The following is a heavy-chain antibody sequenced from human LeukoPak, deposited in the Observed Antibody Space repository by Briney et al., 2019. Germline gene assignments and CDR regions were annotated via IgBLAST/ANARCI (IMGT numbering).Heavy chain of an antibody. CDR3: ARLGDSSGYYAFDY. D-gene: IGHD3-22*01. J-gene: IGHJ4*02. CDR2: IYHSGST. Sequence: PGGSLRLSCAASGLTFSSYALSWVRQAPGKGLEWIGEIYHSGSTNYNPSLKSRVTISVDKSKNQFSLKLSSVTAADTAVYYCARLGDSSGYYAFDYWGQGTLVTVSS. V-gene: IGHV4-4*02. CDR1: GLTFSSYAL.